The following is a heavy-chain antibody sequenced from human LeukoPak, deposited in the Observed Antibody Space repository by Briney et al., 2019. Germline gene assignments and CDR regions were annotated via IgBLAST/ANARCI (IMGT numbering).Heavy chain of an antibody. CDR1: GFTFDDYA. V-gene: IGHV3-9*01. Sequence: PGGSLRLSCAASGFTFDDYAMHWVRQAPGKGLEWVSGISWNSGSIGYADSVKGRFTISRDNAKNSLYLQMNSLRAEDTALYYCAKDIPPYCGGDCYSGGWSWGQGTLVTVSS. CDR2: ISWNSGSI. CDR3: AKDIPPYCGGDCYSGGWS. J-gene: IGHJ5*02. D-gene: IGHD2-21*02.